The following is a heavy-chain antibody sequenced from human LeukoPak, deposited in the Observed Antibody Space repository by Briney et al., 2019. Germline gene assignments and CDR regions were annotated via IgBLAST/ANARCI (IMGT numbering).Heavy chain of an antibody. J-gene: IGHJ4*02. CDR1: GFTFSSYA. D-gene: IGHD5-12*01. CDR3: AKDRRGYDFGIVDY. Sequence: GGSLRLSCAASGFTFSSYAMSSVRQAPGKGLEWVSAVSGSGGSTYYADSVKGRFTIPRDNSKNTLYLQMNSLRAEDTAVYYCAKDRRGYDFGIVDYWGQGTLVTVSS. CDR2: VSGSGGST. V-gene: IGHV3-23*01.